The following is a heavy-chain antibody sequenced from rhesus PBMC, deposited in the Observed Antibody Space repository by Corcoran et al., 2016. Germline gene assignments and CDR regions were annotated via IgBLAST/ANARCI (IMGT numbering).Heavy chain of an antibody. CDR2: VSDVGII. CDR3: ARGGPNSPD. D-gene: IGHD1-44*01. Sequence: QVQLRESGPGLVKPSETLSLTCAVSGGSISGNYWSWIRQPPGQRLDWIGRVSDVGIIVYNPFLKSRVTISTDTSQNQFSLKLRSVTAADTAVYYCARGGPNSPDWGQGVLVTVSS. CDR1: GGSISGNY. J-gene: IGHJ4*01. V-gene: IGHV4-173*01.